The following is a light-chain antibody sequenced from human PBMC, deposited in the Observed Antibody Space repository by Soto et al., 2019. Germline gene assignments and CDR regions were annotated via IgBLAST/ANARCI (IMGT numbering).Light chain of an antibody. J-gene: IGLJ2*01. CDR1: SSDVGGYNY. CDR3: CSYAGSNNLV. Sequence: QSVLTQPPSASGSPGQSVTISCTGTSSDVGGYNYVSWYQQHPGEAPKLMIYEVSKRPSGVPDRFSGSKSGNTASLTVSGLQAEDEADYYCCSYAGSNNLVFGGGTKLTVL. CDR2: EVS. V-gene: IGLV2-8*01.